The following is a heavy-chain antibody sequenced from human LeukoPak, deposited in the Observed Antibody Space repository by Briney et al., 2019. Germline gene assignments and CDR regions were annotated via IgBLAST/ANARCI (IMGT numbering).Heavy chain of an antibody. Sequence: ASVKVSCKASGYSFTDYYMHWVRQAPGQGLEGMGWIYPDSGGTRYSQKFQGRVTMTRDTSINTVYMELSRLRSGDTAVYYCARPHDGGSYSNDAFDIWGQGTMATVSS. J-gene: IGHJ3*02. CDR2: IYPDSGGT. D-gene: IGHD1-26*01. CDR3: ARPHDGGSYSNDAFDI. CDR1: GYSFTDYY. V-gene: IGHV1-2*02.